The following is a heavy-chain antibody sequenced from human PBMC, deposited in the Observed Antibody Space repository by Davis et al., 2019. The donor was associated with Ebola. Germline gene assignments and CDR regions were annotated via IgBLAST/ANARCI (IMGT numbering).Heavy chain of an antibody. CDR1: GGSISSGTYY. CDR2: IYYNGRT. Sequence: SETLSLTCSVSGGSISSGTYYWGWVRQPPGKGLEWIGAIYYNGRTYYNSSLEGRVTISLDTSKNQFSLKLRSVTAADKAVYFCARLSGLFSSSSGALYFDLWGRGTLVSVSS. CDR3: ARLSGLFSSSSGALYFDL. V-gene: IGHV4-39*07. J-gene: IGHJ2*01. D-gene: IGHD6-6*01.